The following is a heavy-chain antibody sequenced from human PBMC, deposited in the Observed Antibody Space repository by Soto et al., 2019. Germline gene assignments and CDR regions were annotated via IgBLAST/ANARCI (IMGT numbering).Heavy chain of an antibody. J-gene: IGHJ6*02. CDR1: GYTFTSYG. CDR2: ISAYNGNT. Sequence: QVQLVQSGAEVKKPGASVKVSCKASGYTFTSYGISWVRQAPGQGLEWMGWISAYNGNTNYAQKLQGRVTMTTDTSTSIAYMELRSLRSDDTGVYFCVTSRQPLDVYDFDVWGQGTTVTVSS. D-gene: IGHD3-3*01. V-gene: IGHV1-18*01. CDR3: VTSRQPLDVYDFDV.